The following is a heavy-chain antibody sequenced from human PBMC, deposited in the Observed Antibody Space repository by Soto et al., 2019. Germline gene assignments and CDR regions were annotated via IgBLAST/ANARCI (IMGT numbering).Heavy chain of an antibody. Sequence: GGSLRLSCAASGFTFSSYAMSWVRQAPGKGLEWVSAISGSGGSTYYADSVKGRFTISRDNSNNTLFLQMNSLRAEDTAVYYCAKDRYNWNDYFDYWGQGTLVTVSS. D-gene: IGHD1-20*01. V-gene: IGHV3-23*01. CDR2: ISGSGGST. J-gene: IGHJ4*02. CDR3: AKDRYNWNDYFDY. CDR1: GFTFSSYA.